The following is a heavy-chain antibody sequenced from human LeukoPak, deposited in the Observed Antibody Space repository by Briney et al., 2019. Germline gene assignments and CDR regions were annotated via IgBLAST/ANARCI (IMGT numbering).Heavy chain of an antibody. CDR1: RFTFIAYF. CDR3: AVPTLINYYHY. V-gene: IGHV1-2*02. D-gene: IGHD3-22*01. Sequence: ASLKVSSTASRFTFIAYFMHWVRQAPGQGREWMGWINPNSGGTNYAQKFQGRVTMTRDTSISTAYMELSRLTSDDTAVYYCAVPTLINYYHYWGQGTLVTVSS. CDR2: INPNSGGT. J-gene: IGHJ4*02.